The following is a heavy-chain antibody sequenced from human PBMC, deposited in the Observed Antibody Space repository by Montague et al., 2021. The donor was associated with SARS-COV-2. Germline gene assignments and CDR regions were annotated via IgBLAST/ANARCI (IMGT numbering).Heavy chain of an antibody. D-gene: IGHD2-21*01. J-gene: IGHJ4*02. CDR3: ARVVGFDFDY. Sequence: TLSLTCTVSGGSISSGSYYWSWIRQPAGKGLEWIGRIYTSGSTSYNPSLKSRVTISIDTSKNQFSLKLSSVTAAVTAVYYCARVVGFDFDYWGQGTLVTVSS. CDR2: IYTSGST. V-gene: IGHV4-61*02. CDR1: GGSISSGSYY.